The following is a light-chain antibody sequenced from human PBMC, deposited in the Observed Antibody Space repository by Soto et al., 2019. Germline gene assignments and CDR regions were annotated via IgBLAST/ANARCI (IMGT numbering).Light chain of an antibody. CDR2: DVS. J-gene: IGLJ1*01. CDR1: RNDVGGYEY. CDR3: SSSTRDSTPYV. Sequence: QSALTQPASVSGSPGQSIAISCTGTRNDVGGYEYVSWYQQHPGKAPKLLIYDVSNRPSGVSNRFSGSKSGNTASLTISGLQDDDEDDYYCSSSTRDSTPYVFGTGTKVTVL. V-gene: IGLV2-14*03.